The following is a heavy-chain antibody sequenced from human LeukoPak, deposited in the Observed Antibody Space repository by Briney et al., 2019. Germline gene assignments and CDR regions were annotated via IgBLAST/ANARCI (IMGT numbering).Heavy chain of an antibody. CDR1: GFTFSSYA. V-gene: IGHV3-30-3*01. J-gene: IGHJ4*02. CDR2: ISYDGSDK. CDR3: ARADGSVAGPPSGH. Sequence: GGSLRLSCAASGFTFSSYAMHWVRQAPGRGLEWVAIISYDGSDKYYADSVKGRLTISRDNSKSTLYLQMISLRTEDTAVYYCARADGSVAGPPSGHWGQGTLVTVSS. D-gene: IGHD6-19*01.